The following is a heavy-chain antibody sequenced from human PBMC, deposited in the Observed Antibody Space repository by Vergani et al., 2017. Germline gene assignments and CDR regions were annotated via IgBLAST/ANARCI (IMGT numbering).Heavy chain of an antibody. J-gene: IGHJ3*02. CDR2: IIPIFGTA. CDR3: ARGYDFWSGYSDAFDI. V-gene: IGHV1-69*01. Sequence: QVQLVQSGAEVKKPGSSVKVSCKASGGTFSSYAISWVRQAPGQGLEWMGGIIPIFGTANYAQKFQGRVTITADESTSTAYMGLSSLRSEDTAVYYCARGYDFWSGYSDAFDIWGQGTMVTVSS. CDR1: GGTFSSYA. D-gene: IGHD3-3*01.